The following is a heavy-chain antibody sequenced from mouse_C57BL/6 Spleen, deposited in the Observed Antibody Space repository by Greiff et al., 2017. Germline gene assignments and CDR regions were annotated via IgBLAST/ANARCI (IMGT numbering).Heavy chain of an antibody. CDR2: IDPSDSYT. CDR1: GYTFTSYW. D-gene: IGHD1-1*01. CDR3: ARVHYGEYFDV. V-gene: IGHV1-50*01. J-gene: IGHJ1*03. Sequence: QVQLQQPGAELVKPGASVKLSCKASGYTFTSYWMQWVKQRPGQGLEWIGEIDPSDSYTNYNQKFKGKATLTVDTSSSTAYMQLSSLTSEDSAVYYCARVHYGEYFDVWGTGTTVTVSS.